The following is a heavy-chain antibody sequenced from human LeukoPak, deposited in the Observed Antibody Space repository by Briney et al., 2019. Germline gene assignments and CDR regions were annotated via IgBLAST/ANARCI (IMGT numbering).Heavy chain of an antibody. CDR1: GYTFTSHG. J-gene: IGHJ4*02. D-gene: IGHD6-13*01. CDR3: ARALETGYSRY. CDR2: ISAYNGNT. Sequence: GASVKVSCKASGYTFTSHGISWVRHAPGQGLEWMGWISAYNGNTNYAQKLQGRVTMTTDTSTSTAYMELRSLRSDDTAVYYCARALETGYSRYWGQGTLVTVSS. V-gene: IGHV1-18*01.